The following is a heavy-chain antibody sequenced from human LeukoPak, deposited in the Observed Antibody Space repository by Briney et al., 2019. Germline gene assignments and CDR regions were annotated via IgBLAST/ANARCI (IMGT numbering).Heavy chain of an antibody. CDR1: GGSISSYY. J-gene: IGHJ4*02. D-gene: IGHD3-22*01. Sequence: SETLSLTCTVSGGSISSYYWSWIRQPPGKGLEWIGYIYYSGSTNYNTSLKSRVTISVDTSKNQFSLKLSSVTAADTAVYYCARSIEDYYDSSGYYYYFDYWGQGTLVTVSS. CDR2: IYYSGST. CDR3: ARSIEDYYDSSGYYYYFDY. V-gene: IGHV4-59*08.